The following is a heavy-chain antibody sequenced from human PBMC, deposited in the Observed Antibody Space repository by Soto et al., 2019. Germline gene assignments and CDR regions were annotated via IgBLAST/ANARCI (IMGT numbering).Heavy chain of an antibody. Sequence: GGSLRLSCAASGFTFSSYWMHWVRQAPGKGLVWVSRINSDGSSTSYADSVKGRFTISRGNAKNTLYLQMNSLRAEDTAVYYCARGGIRDDAFDIWGQGTVVTVSS. CDR1: GFTFSSYW. D-gene: IGHD2-21*01. CDR2: INSDGSST. J-gene: IGHJ3*02. V-gene: IGHV3-74*01. CDR3: ARGGIRDDAFDI.